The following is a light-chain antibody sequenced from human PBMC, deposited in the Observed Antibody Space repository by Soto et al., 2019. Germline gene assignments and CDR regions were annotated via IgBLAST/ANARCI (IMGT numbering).Light chain of an antibody. CDR3: CSYAGSTTYV. CDR1: SSDVGSYNL. Sequence: QSALTQPASVSGSPGQSITISCTGTSSDVGSYNLVSWYQQHPGKAPKLMIYEGSKRPSGVSNRFSGSKSGNTASLTISGLQAEDEADYYCCSYAGSTTYVFGTRTKVHVL. J-gene: IGLJ1*01. CDR2: EGS. V-gene: IGLV2-23*01.